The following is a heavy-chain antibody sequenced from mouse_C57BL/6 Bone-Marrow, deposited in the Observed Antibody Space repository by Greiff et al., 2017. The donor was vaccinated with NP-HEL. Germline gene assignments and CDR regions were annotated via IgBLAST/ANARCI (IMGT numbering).Heavy chain of an antibody. CDR3: ARSPYSAHYGTMDY. CDR2: ITPSSGYT. J-gene: IGHJ4*01. V-gene: IGHV1-7*01. Sequence: QVQLQQSGAELVKPGASVKLSCKASGYTFTGYWMHWVNQRPGQGLEWIGYITPSSGYTKYNQKFKDKATLTAAKSSCTAYMQRRSQTYEDSAIYYCARSPYSAHYGTMDYWGQGTTVTVSS. CDR1: GYTFTGYW. D-gene: IGHD1-1*01.